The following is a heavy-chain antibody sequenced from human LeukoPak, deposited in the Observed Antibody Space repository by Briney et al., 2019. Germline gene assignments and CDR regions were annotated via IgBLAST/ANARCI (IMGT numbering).Heavy chain of an antibody. J-gene: IGHJ3*02. CDR1: GYTLTELS. V-gene: IGHV1-24*01. Sequence: ASVKVSCKVSGYTLTELSMHWVRQAPGKGLEWMGGFDPEDGETIYAQKFQGRVTMTEDTSTDTAYMELSRLRSEDTAVYYCARGGYYYDSSGLSGAFDIWGQGTMVTVSS. D-gene: IGHD3-22*01. CDR3: ARGGYYYDSSGLSGAFDI. CDR2: FDPEDGET.